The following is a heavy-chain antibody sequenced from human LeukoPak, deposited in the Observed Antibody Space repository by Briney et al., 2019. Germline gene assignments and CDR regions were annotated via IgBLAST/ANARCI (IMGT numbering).Heavy chain of an antibody. D-gene: IGHD3-9*01. CDR3: ARGHQYYDIRAGWFDP. CDR1: GGSISSGDYY. V-gene: IGHV4-30-4*08. Sequence: SETLSLTCTVSGGSISSGDYYWSWIRQPRGKGLEWIGYIYYSGSTYYNPSLKSRVTISVDTSKNQFSLKLSSVTAADTAVYYCARGHQYYDIRAGWFDPWGQGTLVTVSS. J-gene: IGHJ5*02. CDR2: IYYSGST.